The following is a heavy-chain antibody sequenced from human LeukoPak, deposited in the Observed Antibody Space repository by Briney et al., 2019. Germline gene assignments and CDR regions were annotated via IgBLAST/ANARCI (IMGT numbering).Heavy chain of an antibody. D-gene: IGHD2-21*02. J-gene: IGHJ3*02. CDR2: ISISSSYI. CDR1: GFTFSSYS. Sequence: GGSLRLSCAASGFTFSSYSMNWVRQAPGKGLEWVSSISISSSYIYYADSVKGRFTISRDNAKNPLYLQMNSLRAEDTAVYYCAREPVVVTAAAFDIWGQGTMVNVSS. V-gene: IGHV3-21*01. CDR3: AREPVVVTAAAFDI.